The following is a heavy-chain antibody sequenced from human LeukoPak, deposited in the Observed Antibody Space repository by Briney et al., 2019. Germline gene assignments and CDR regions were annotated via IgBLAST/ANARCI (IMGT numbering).Heavy chain of an antibody. CDR1: GYSFTSYW. J-gene: IGHJ6*03. Sequence: KTGESLKISCKGSGYSFTSYWIGWVRQMPGKGLEWMGIIYPGDSDTRYSPSFQGQVTISADKSISTAYLQWSSLKASDTAMYYCARTTIFGVVIGHYYMDVWGKGTTVTVSS. V-gene: IGHV5-51*01. CDR3: ARTTIFGVVIGHYYMDV. CDR2: IYPGDSDT. D-gene: IGHD3-3*01.